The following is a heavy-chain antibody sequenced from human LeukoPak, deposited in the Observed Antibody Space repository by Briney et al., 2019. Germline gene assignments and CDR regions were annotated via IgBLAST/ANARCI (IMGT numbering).Heavy chain of an antibody. CDR2: ISSSSSTI. J-gene: IGHJ4*02. D-gene: IGHD5-12*01. CDR3: ARGRGYSGYDLGY. Sequence: GGSLRLSCAASGFTFSSYSMNWVRQAPGKGLEWVSYISSSSSTIYYADSVKGRFTISRDNAKNSLYLQMNSLRAEDKAVYYCARGRGYSGYDLGYWGQGTLVTVSS. CDR1: GFTFSSYS. V-gene: IGHV3-48*01.